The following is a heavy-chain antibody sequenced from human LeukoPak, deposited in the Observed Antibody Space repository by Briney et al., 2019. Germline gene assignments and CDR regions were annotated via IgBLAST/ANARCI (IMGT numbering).Heavy chain of an antibody. V-gene: IGHV3-48*02. Sequence: GGSLRLSCEGSGFTFSSYSMNWVRQAPGKGLEWVSYISRPGNTVYYADSVRGRFAISRDNAKNSLYLQMSSLRDEDTAVYYCAREQGRGSTWYPEYFQPWGQGTLVIVSS. J-gene: IGHJ1*01. D-gene: IGHD6-13*01. CDR3: AREQGRGSTWYPEYFQP. CDR2: ISRPGNTV. CDR1: GFTFSSYS.